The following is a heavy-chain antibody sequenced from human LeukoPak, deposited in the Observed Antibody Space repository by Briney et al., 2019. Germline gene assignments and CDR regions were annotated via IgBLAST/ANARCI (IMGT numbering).Heavy chain of an antibody. D-gene: IGHD3-9*01. V-gene: IGHV3-21*06. CDR2: ISSSSSYI. CDR1: GFTFSSYT. Sequence: PGGSLRLSCAASGFTFSSYTMNWVRQAPGKGLEWVSSISSSSSYIYHADSVKGRFTISRDNAKNSLYLQMNSLRAEDTAVYYCARDTYDILTGYYKWAFDIWGQGTMVTVSS. J-gene: IGHJ3*02. CDR3: ARDTYDILTGYYKWAFDI.